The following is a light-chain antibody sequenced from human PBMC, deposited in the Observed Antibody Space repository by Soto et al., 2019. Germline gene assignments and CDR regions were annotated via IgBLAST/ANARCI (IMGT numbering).Light chain of an antibody. CDR1: QSISNR. J-gene: IGKJ1*01. CDR3: QQYNTYSWT. CDR2: KAY. Sequence: DIQMTQFPSTLSASVGDRVTITCRASQSISNRLAWFQQKSWEAPNLLIHKAYSLESGVPSRFSGSGSGTEFTLTISSLQPDDFATYYCQQYNTYSWTFGQGTKVEIK. V-gene: IGKV1-5*03.